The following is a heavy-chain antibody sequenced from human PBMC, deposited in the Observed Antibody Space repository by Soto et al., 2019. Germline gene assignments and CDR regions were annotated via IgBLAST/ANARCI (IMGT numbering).Heavy chain of an antibody. Sequence: QEKGQGLEWMGWMNPNSGNTGYAQKFQGRVTMTRNTSISTAYMELSSLRSEDTAVYYCARVRPPRPNYHDSSGYYGWFNPWGQGSLASVS. J-gene: IGHJ5*02. CDR2: MNPNSGNT. CDR3: ARVRPPRPNYHDSSGYYGWFNP. D-gene: IGHD3-22*01. V-gene: IGHV1-8*01.